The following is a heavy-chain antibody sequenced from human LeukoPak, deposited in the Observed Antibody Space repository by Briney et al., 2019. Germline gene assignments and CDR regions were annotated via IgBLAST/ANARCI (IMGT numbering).Heavy chain of an antibody. CDR3: ARISYYYANSGYYDFDY. CDR1: GGSISSYY. D-gene: IGHD3-22*01. CDR2: IYTSGST. Sequence: SETLSLTCTVSGGSISSYYWSWIRQPAGKGLEWIGRIYTSGSTNYNPSLKSRVTLSVDKSQNQFSLKLSSVTAADTAVYYYARISYYYANSGYYDFDYWGQGTLVTVAS. J-gene: IGHJ4*02. V-gene: IGHV4-4*07.